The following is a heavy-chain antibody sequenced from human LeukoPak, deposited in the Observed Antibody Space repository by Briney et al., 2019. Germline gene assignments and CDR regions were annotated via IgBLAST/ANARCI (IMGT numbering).Heavy chain of an antibody. D-gene: IGHD6-13*01. Sequence: GGSLRLSCAASGFTFSNYNMNWVRQAPGKGLEWVSSISSSNNYIYYADSVKGRFTISRDNAKNSLYLQMNSLRAEDTAVYYCARRYGSTWYYFDYWGQGTLVTVSS. CDR3: ARRYGSTWYYFDY. CDR2: ISSSNNYI. J-gene: IGHJ4*02. CDR1: GFTFSNYN. V-gene: IGHV3-21*01.